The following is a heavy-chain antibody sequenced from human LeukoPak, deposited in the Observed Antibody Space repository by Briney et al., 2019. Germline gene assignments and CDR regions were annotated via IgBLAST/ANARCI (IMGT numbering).Heavy chain of an antibody. CDR3: ARDTGYNTFDY. V-gene: IGHV3-48*03. CDR1: GFTFSSYE. D-gene: IGHD5-24*01. Sequence: PGGSLRLSCAASGFTFSSYEMNWVRQAPGKGLEWVSCISSSGSAIYYADSVKGRFTISRDNAKNSQYLQMNSLRAEDTAVYYCARDTGYNTFDYWGQGTLVTVSS. CDR2: ISSSGSAI. J-gene: IGHJ4*02.